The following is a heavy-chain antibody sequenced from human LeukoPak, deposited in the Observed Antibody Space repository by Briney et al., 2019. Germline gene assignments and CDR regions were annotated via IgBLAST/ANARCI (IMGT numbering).Heavy chain of an antibody. V-gene: IGHV1-2*06. CDR1: GYTFTGYY. CDR3: ARTGYSYGLTFLDY. D-gene: IGHD5-18*01. CDR2: INPNSGGT. Sequence: GASVKVSCKASGYTFTGYYMHWVRQAPGQGLEWMGRINPNSGGTNYAQKFRGRVTMTRDTSISTAYMELSRLRSDDTAVYYCARTGYSYGLTFLDYWGQGTLVTVSS. J-gene: IGHJ4*02.